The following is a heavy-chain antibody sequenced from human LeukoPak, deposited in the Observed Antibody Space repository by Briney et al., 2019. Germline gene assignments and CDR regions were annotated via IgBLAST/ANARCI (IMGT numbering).Heavy chain of an antibody. V-gene: IGHV4-59*08. J-gene: IGHJ5*02. CDR1: GGSVSSYY. CDR3: ARGGTTVTPGLLWFDP. Sequence: SETLSLTCTVSGGSVSSYYWSWIRQPPGKGLEWIGYIYYSGRINYNPSLKSRVTISVDTSKNQFSLKLSSVTAADTAVYYCARGGTTVTPGLLWFDPWGQGTLVTVSS. D-gene: IGHD4-17*01. CDR2: IYYSGRI.